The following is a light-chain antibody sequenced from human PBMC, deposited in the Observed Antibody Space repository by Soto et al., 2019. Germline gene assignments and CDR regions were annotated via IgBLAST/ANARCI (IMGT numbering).Light chain of an antibody. J-gene: IGKJ1*01. V-gene: IGKV2-28*01. Sequence: DTVMTQSPLFLPVTPGEPASISCRSSQSLLHTDGKNSLDWYLQKPGHSPQLLIFWGSNRASGVPDRCSGSGSGTAFTLNISTVEADAVGVYDYGQSLQTPHTFGQGTKVDI. CDR2: WGS. CDR3: GQSLQTPHT. CDR1: QSLLHTDGKNS.